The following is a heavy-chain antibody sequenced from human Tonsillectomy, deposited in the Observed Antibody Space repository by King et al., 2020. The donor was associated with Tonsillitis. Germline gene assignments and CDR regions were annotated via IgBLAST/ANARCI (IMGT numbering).Heavy chain of an antibody. CDR3: AKGGGILEWLYYFDY. D-gene: IGHD3-3*01. Sequence: DVQLVESGGVVVQPGGSLRLSCAASCFTFYYYTMHWVRQAPGKGLEWVSFISWDVGSTYYADSVKGRFTIARDNSKNSLHLQMNSLRTEDTALYYCAKGGGILEWLYYFDYWGQGALVTVSS. V-gene: IGHV3-43*01. CDR2: ISWDVGST. CDR1: CFTFYYYT. J-gene: IGHJ4*02.